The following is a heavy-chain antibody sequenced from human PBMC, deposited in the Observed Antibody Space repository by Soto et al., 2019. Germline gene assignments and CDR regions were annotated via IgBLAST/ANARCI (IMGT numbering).Heavy chain of an antibody. CDR1: GFTFSSYW. Sequence: GGSLRLSCAASGFTFSSYWMSWVRQAPGKGLEWVANIKQDGSGKYYVDSVKGRFTISSDNAKNSLYLQMNSLRAEDTAVYYCARDRTAVTTQYYFDYWGQGTLVTVSS. CDR3: ARDRTAVTTQYYFDY. CDR2: IKQDGSGK. D-gene: IGHD4-17*01. V-gene: IGHV3-7*01. J-gene: IGHJ4*02.